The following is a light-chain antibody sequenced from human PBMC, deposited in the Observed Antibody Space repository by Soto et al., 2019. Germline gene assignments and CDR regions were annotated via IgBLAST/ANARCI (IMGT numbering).Light chain of an antibody. V-gene: IGLV3-9*01. CDR3: QVWASSTVV. CDR2: RDN. J-gene: IGLJ2*01. Sequence: SYELTQPLSVSVALGQTARITCGGNNIGTKSVHWYQQKPGQAPVLVIYRDNNRPSGIPERFSGSNSGNTATLTISIAQDGDEADYSCQVWASSTVVFGGGTQLTVL. CDR1: NIGTKS.